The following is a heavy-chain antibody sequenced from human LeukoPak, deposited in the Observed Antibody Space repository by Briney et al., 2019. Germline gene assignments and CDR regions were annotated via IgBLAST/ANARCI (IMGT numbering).Heavy chain of an antibody. CDR1: GFTFSSYA. CDR2: ISNSGSTK. V-gene: IGHV3-48*03. J-gene: IGHJ4*02. CDR3: ARATFGGFIDY. D-gene: IGHD3-16*02. Sequence: PGGSLRLSCAASGFTFSSYAMSWVRQAPGKGLEWVSYISNSGSTKYYADSVKGRFTISRDNAKNSLYLQMNSLRAEDTAIYYCARATFGGFIDYWGQGTLVTVSS.